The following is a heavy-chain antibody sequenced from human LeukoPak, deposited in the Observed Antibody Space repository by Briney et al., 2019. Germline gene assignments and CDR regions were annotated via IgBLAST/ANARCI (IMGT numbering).Heavy chain of an antibody. V-gene: IGHV1-46*01. Sequence: ASVKVSCKASGYTFTSYYMHWVRQAPGQGLEWMGIINPSGGSTSYAQKFQGRVTMTRDTSTSTVYMELSSLRSEDTAVYYCARDRKVGAKGMDVWGKGTTVTVSP. CDR1: GYTFTSYY. J-gene: IGHJ6*04. D-gene: IGHD1-26*01. CDR2: INPSGGST. CDR3: ARDRKVGAKGMDV.